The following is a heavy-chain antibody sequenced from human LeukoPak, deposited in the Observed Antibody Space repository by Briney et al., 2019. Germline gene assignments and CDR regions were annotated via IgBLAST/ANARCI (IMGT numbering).Heavy chain of an antibody. J-gene: IGHJ4*02. D-gene: IGHD5-12*01. V-gene: IGHV7-4-1*02. CDR3: ARDLPRPDYSGYDYRGDY. CDR2: INTNTGNP. CDR1: GYTFTSYA. Sequence: GAPVKVSCKASGYTFTSYAMNWVRQAPGQGLEWMGWINTNTGNPTYAQGFTGRFVFSLDTSVSTAYLQISSLKAEDTAVYYCARDLPRPDYSGYDYRGDYWGQGTLVTVSS.